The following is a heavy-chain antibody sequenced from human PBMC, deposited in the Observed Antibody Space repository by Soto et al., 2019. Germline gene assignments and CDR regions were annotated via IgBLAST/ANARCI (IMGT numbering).Heavy chain of an antibody. D-gene: IGHD6-6*01. CDR3: ASSGYRSSDYYSYGMDF. Sequence: ASVKVSCKASGYTFTSYGISWVRQAPGQGLEWMGWISAYNGNTNYAQKLQGRVTMTTDTSTSTAYMELRSLRSDDTAVYYCASSGYRSSDYYSYGMDFWGQGTLVTVSS. V-gene: IGHV1-18*01. CDR1: GYTFTSYG. CDR2: ISAYNGNT. J-gene: IGHJ6*02.